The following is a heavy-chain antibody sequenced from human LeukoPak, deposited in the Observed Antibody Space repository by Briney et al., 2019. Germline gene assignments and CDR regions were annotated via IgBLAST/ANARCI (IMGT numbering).Heavy chain of an antibody. CDR3: ARDSGGYGDVDAFDI. J-gene: IGHJ3*02. D-gene: IGHD4-17*01. V-gene: IGHV3-53*01. CDR2: IYSGGST. Sequence: GGSLRLSCAASGFTVSSNYMSWVRQAPGKGLEWVSVIYSGGSTYYADSVKGRFTISRDNSKSTLYLQMNSLRAEDTAVYYCARDSGGYGDVDAFDIWGQGTMVTVSS. CDR1: GFTVSSNY.